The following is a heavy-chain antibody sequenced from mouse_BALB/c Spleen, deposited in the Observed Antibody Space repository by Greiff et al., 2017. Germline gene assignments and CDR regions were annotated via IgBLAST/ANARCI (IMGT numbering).Heavy chain of an antibody. Sequence: VQLQQSGPELVKPGASVKMSCKASGYTFTSYVMHWVKQKPGQGLEWIGYINPYNDGTKYNEKFKGKATLTSDKSSSTAYMELSSLTSEDSAVYYCARRLGSSTGAWFAYWGQGTLVTVSA. V-gene: IGHV1-14*01. D-gene: IGHD1-1*01. CDR3: ARRLGSSTGAWFAY. CDR2: INPYNDGT. CDR1: GYTFTSYV. J-gene: IGHJ3*01.